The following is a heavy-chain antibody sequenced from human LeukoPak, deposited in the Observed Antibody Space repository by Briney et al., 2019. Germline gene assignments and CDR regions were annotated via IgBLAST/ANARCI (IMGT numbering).Heavy chain of an antibody. CDR3: ARGRERILRFLEWLSYYYYGMDV. CDR2: IIPIFGTA. V-gene: IGHV1-69*13. D-gene: IGHD3-3*01. Sequence: SVKVSCKASGYTFTSYYMHWVRQAPGQGLEWMGGIIPIFGTANYAQKFQGRVTITADESTSTAYMELSSLRSEDTAVYYCARGRERILRFLEWLSYYYYGMDVWGQGTTVTVSS. J-gene: IGHJ6*02. CDR1: GYTFTSYY.